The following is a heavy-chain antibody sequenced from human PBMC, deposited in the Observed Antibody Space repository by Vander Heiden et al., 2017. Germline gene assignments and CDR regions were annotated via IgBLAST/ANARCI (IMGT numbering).Heavy chain of an antibody. CDR2: ISESGDVT. J-gene: IGHJ4*02. CDR3: ATPRRTYDSSGNTHRTFDY. V-gene: IGHV3-23*01. CDR1: RFSFSNYA. D-gene: IGHD3-22*01. Sequence: EVQLLESGGGLVQPGGSLRLSCAATRFSFSNYAMSWVRQAPGKGLEWVSAISESGDVTYYADSVKGRFTISRDNSKNTLYLQMNSLRAEDTAVYYCATPRRTYDSSGNTHRTFDYWGQGTLVTVSS.